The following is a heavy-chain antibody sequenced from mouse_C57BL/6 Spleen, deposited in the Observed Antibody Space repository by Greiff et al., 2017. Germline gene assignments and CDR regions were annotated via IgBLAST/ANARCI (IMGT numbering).Heavy chain of an antibody. V-gene: IGHV1-18*01. CDR3: AREGYYYGSSYGYAMDY. CDR2: INPNNGGT. J-gene: IGHJ4*01. D-gene: IGHD1-1*01. CDR1: GYTFTDYN. Sequence: EVQLQQSGPELVKPGASVKIPCKASGYTFTDYNMDWVKQSHGKSLEWIGDINPNNGGTIYNQKFKGKATLTVDKSSSTAYMELRSLTSEDTAVYYCAREGYYYGSSYGYAMDYWGQGTSVTVSS.